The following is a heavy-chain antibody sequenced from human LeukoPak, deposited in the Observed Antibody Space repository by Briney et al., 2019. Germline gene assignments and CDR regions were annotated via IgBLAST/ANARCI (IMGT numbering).Heavy chain of an antibody. D-gene: IGHD3-10*01. J-gene: IGHJ4*02. V-gene: IGHV1-24*01. Sequence: GASVKVSCKVSGYTLTELSMHWVRQAPGKGLEWMGGFDPEDGETIYAQKFQGRVTMTEDTSTDTAYMELSSLRSEDTAVYYCATTPLMVREQPFDYWGQGTLVTVSS. CDR1: GYTLTELS. CDR3: ATTPLMVREQPFDY. CDR2: FDPEDGET.